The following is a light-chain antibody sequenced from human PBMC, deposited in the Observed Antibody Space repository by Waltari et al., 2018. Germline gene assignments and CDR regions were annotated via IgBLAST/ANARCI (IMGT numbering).Light chain of an antibody. Sequence: EIVLTQSPGTLSLSQGARATLSCRASPSIGRYLAWYQQKPDQAPRLLIYGASSRATGSPDRFSGSRSGTDFSLTISRLEPEDFAVYYCQNHERLPATFGQGTKVEIK. J-gene: IGKJ1*01. CDR3: QNHERLPAT. CDR2: GAS. CDR1: PSIGRY. V-gene: IGKV3-20*01.